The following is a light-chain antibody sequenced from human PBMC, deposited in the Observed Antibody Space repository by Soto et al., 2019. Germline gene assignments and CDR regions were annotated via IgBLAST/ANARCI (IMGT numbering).Light chain of an antibody. J-gene: IGKJ2*01. CDR2: GAS. CDR1: QSVSTSTY. CDR3: QQYGSSPYT. V-gene: IGKV3-20*01. Sequence: EIVLTQSPGTLSLSPGERATLSCRASQSVSTSTYLAWYQHKPGQAPRLLIYGASSRATGIPDRFSGSGSGTDFTLTISRLEPEDFAVYYCQQYGSSPYTFGQGTKLEIK.